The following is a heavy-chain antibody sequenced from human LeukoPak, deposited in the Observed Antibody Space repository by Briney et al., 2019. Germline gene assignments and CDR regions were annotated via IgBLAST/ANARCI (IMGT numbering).Heavy chain of an antibody. CDR1: GFTFSIYG. J-gene: IGHJ6*04. D-gene: IGHD3-10*01. Sequence: GGSQRLFCAASGFTFSIYGMHWVRQAPGKWLEWVADKWYDGSNKYYADSVKGRFTISRDNSKNTLYLQMNSLRAEDTAVYYCARGGFGELSGYYYYYGMDVWGKGTTVTVSS. CDR2: KWYDGSNK. CDR3: ARGGFGELSGYYYYYGMDV. V-gene: IGHV3-33*01.